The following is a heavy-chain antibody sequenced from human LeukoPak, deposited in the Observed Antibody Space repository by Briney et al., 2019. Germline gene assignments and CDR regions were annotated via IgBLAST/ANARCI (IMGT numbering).Heavy chain of an antibody. J-gene: IGHJ4*02. D-gene: IGHD4-17*01. CDR3: ARDYGDHAFDC. CDR1: GGSIRSSSYY. V-gene: IGHV4-39*01. Sequence: SETLSLTCTVSGGSIRSSSYYWGWIRQPPGKGLEWIGSFYYSGSTYYSPSLQSRVTISVDTSKNQFSLKLSSVTATDTAVYFCARDYGDHAFDCWGQGTLVTVSS. CDR2: FYYSGST.